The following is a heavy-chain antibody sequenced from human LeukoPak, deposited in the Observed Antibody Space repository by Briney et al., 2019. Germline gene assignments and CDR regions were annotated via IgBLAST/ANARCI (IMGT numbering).Heavy chain of an antibody. CDR2: IYPGDSDT. J-gene: IGHJ4*02. V-gene: IGHV5-51*01. CDR1: GYSFTNYW. CDR3: ARLRLYSSGWNSSDC. Sequence: GESLKISCKGSGYSFTNYWIGWVRQMPGKGLEWMGIIYPGDSDTRYSPSFQGQVTISVDKSISTAYLQWSSLKASDTAMYYCARLRLYSSGWNSSDCWGQGTLVTVSS. D-gene: IGHD6-19*01.